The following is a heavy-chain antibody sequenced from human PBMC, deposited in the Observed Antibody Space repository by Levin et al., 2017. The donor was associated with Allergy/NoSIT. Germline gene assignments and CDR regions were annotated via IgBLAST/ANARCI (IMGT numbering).Heavy chain of an antibody. CDR3: ARGRDCSSTSCYGDFDY. Sequence: SETLSLTCAVYGGSFSGYYWSWIRQPPGKGLEWIGEINHSGSTNYNPSLKSRVTISVDTSKNQFSLKLSSVTAADTAVYYCARGRDCSSTSCYGDFDYWGQGTLVTVSS. V-gene: IGHV4-34*01. D-gene: IGHD2-2*01. J-gene: IGHJ4*02. CDR2: INHSGST. CDR1: GGSFSGYY.